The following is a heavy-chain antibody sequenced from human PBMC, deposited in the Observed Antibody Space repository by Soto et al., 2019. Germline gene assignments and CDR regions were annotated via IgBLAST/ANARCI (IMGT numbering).Heavy chain of an antibody. V-gene: IGHV1-69*01. CDR1: GGTFSSYA. J-gene: IGHJ6*02. Sequence: QVQLVPSGAEVKKPGSSVKVSCKAPGGTFSSYAISWVRQAPGQGLEWMGGIIPIFGTAKYAQKFQGRVTITADESTSTGYMELSSLRSEDTAVYYCARSQGGSSSLDIYYYYYYGMDVWGQGTTVTVSS. D-gene: IGHD2-15*01. CDR2: IIPIFGTA. CDR3: ARSQGGSSSLDIYYYYYYGMDV.